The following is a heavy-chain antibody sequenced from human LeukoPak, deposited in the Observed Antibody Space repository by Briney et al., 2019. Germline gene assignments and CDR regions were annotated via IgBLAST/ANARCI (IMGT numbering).Heavy chain of an antibody. J-gene: IGHJ4*02. CDR3: ARVSVAGTGPDY. CDR2: FSYNVHS. CDR1: GGSDSSSNYY. D-gene: IGHD6-13*01. V-gene: IGHV4-61*01. Sequence: SETLSLTCTVSGGSDSSSNYYWSWIRQSPGKGLEWVGFFSYNVHSDYNPSLKSRVTISIDTSRNQFSLRLTSVTAADTAIYYCARVSVAGTGPDYWGQGTLVTVSS.